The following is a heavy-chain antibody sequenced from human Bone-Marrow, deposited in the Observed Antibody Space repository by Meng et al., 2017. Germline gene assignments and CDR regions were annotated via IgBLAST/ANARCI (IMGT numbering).Heavy chain of an antibody. CDR3: ARTGESPNYWYFDL. V-gene: IGHV3-33*01. D-gene: IGHD7-27*01. Sequence: VELVEAGSGELPPGRSLGLSGAASGFTCSSLGVHGASQAPGKGLEWVAVIWYGVSNKYYADSVKGRFTISRDNSKNTLYLQMNSLRAEDTAVYYCARTGESPNYWYFDLWGRGTLVTVSS. J-gene: IGHJ2*01. CDR1: GFTCSSLG. CDR2: IWYGVSNK.